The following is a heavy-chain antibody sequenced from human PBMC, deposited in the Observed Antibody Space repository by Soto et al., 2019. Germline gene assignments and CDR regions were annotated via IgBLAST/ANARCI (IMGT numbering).Heavy chain of an antibody. CDR1: GGSVSSGDYY. J-gene: IGHJ5*02. Sequence: SETLSLTCTVSGGSVSSGDYYWSWIRQPPGKGLEYIGYIYYTGSTYYNPSLKSRVTISVDTSKNQFSLKLSSVTAADTAVYYWARDSNTSGRLGAYWFDPWGQGTLVTVSS. V-gene: IGHV4-30-4*01. D-gene: IGHD7-27*01. CDR3: ARDSNTSGRLGAYWFDP. CDR2: IYYTGST.